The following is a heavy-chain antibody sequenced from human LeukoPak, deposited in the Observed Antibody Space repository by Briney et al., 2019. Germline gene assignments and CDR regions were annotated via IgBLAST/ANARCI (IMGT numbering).Heavy chain of an antibody. CDR1: GGSISSSSYY. V-gene: IGHV4-39*01. CDR3: ARGWAVAYFDY. CDR2: IYYSGST. J-gene: IGHJ4*02. Sequence: PSETLSLTCTVSGGSISSSSYYWRWLRQPPGTGLEWLGSIYYSGSTYYNPSLKSRVTISVDTSKNQFSLKLSSVTAADTAVYYCARGWAVAYFDYWGQGTLVTVSS. D-gene: IGHD6-19*01.